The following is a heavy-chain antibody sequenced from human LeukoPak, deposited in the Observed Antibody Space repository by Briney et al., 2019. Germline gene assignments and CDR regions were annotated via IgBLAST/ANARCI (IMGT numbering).Heavy chain of an antibody. CDR3: ARGGAFYQDTSGCLDS. V-gene: IGHV1-8*01. J-gene: IGHJ4*02. D-gene: IGHD3-22*01. CDR1: GYTFTSYD. CDR2: MNPETGDT. Sequence: ASVKVSCKASGYTFTSYDINWVRQATGQGLEWMGWMNPETGDTGYTQTLQGRISITWNTSISTAYMELSGLRSEDTAVYYCARGGAFYQDTSGCLDSWGQGTLVTVSS.